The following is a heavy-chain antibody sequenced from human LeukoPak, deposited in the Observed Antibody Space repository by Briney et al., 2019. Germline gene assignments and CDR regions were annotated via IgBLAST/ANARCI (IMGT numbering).Heavy chain of an antibody. V-gene: IGHV4-34*01. CDR1: GGSFSGYY. Sequence: SETLSLTCAVYGGSFSGYYWTWIRQPPGKGLEWIGEINHSGATNYNPSLKSRVTISPDTSKNHFSLKVSSVYAADTAVYYCARGDSYTYGYGETYYFGMDVWGQGTMVTVSS. J-gene: IGHJ6*02. D-gene: IGHD5-18*01. CDR2: INHSGAT. CDR3: ARGDSYTYGYGETYYFGMDV.